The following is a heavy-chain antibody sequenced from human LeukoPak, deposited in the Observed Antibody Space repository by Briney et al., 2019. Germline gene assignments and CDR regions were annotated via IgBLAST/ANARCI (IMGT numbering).Heavy chain of an antibody. J-gene: IGHJ5*02. V-gene: IGHV3-21*01. CDR2: ISSSSSYI. CDR1: GFTFSSYS. D-gene: IGHD2-15*01. Sequence: PGGSLRLSCAASGFTFSSYSMNWVRQAPGKGLEWVSSISSSSSYIYYADSVKGRFTISRDNTKNSLYLQMNSLRAEDTAVYYCARDRCSGGSCLNWFDPWGQGTLVTVSS. CDR3: ARDRCSGGSCLNWFDP.